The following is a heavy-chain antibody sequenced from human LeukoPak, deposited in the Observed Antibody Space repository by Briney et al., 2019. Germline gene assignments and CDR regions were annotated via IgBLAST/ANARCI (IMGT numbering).Heavy chain of an antibody. Sequence: GRSLRLSCAASGFTFSSYAMHWVRQAPGKGLEWVAVISYDGSNKYYADSVKGRFTISRDNSKNTLYLQMNSLRAEDTAVYYCARVTIYDSSGYYLVYWGQGTLVTVSS. V-gene: IGHV3-30*01. D-gene: IGHD3-22*01. CDR3: ARVTIYDSSGYYLVY. J-gene: IGHJ4*02. CDR1: GFTFSSYA. CDR2: ISYDGSNK.